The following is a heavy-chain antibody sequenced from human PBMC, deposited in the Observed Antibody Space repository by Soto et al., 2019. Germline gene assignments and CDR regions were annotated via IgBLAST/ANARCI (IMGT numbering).Heavy chain of an antibody. Sequence: GASVKVSCKASGYTFTRYYMHWVRQAPGQGLEWKGIINPSGSSTSYAQKFQGRVTMTRDTSTSTVYMELSGLRSEDTAVYYCARDPNLDYGANSVTGRWYYDGMDVWGQGTTVTVSS. J-gene: IGHJ6*02. CDR3: ARDPNLDYGANSVTGRWYYDGMDV. CDR1: GYTFTRYY. CDR2: INPSGSST. D-gene: IGHD4-17*01. V-gene: IGHV1-46*01.